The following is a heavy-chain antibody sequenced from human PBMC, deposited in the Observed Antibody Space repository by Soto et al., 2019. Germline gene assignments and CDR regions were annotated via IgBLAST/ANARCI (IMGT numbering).Heavy chain of an antibody. J-gene: IGHJ6*02. CDR3: ARGSYYYYGMDV. V-gene: IGHV1-69*13. D-gene: IGHD3-10*01. CDR2: IIPIFGTA. Sequence: SVKVSCKASGGTFSSYATSWVRQAPGQGLEWMGGIIPIFGTANYAQKFQGRVTITADESTSTAYMELSSLRSEDTAVYYCARGSYYYYGMDVWGQGTTVTVSS. CDR1: GGTFSSYA.